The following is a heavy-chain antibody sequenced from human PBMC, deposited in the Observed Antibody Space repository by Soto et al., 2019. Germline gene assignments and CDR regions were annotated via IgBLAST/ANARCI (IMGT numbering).Heavy chain of an antibody. CDR3: ARGRGSSGRFDY. J-gene: IGHJ4*02. D-gene: IGHD6-6*01. V-gene: IGHV4-34*01. CDR2: INHSGST. Sequence: QVQLQQWGAGLLKPSETLSLTCAVYGGSFSGYYWSWIRQPPGKGLEWIGEINHSGSTNYNPSLKSRVTISVDTSKNQFSLKLSSVTAADTAVYYCARGRGSSGRFDYWGQGTLVTVSS. CDR1: GGSFSGYY.